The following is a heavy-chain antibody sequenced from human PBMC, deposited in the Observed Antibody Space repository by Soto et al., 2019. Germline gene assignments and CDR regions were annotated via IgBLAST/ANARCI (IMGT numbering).Heavy chain of an antibody. CDR2: ISYDGSNK. CDR3: AKGEYYYDSSGPWAFDI. Sequence: GGSLRLSCAASGFTFSSYGMHWVRQAPGKGLEWVAVISYDGSNKYYADSVKGRFTISRDNSKNTLYLQMNSLRAEDTAVYYCAKGEYYYDSSGPWAFDIWGQGKMVTV. CDR1: GFTFSSYG. V-gene: IGHV3-30*18. J-gene: IGHJ3*02. D-gene: IGHD3-22*01.